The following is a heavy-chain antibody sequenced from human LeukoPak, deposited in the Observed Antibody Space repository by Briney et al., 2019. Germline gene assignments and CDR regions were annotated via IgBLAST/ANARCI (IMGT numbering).Heavy chain of an antibody. J-gene: IGHJ4*02. CDR1: GYNFIVYY. D-gene: IGHD2-15*01. CDR3: AKDWEMRYWQGGFDS. Sequence: ASVKVSCKASGYNFIVYYIHWLRQAPGHGLEWMGWIDPRTGDTHYAQQFRDRFSLTRDTSSSTAYMDLSRLTSDDTAIHFCAKDWEMRYWQGGFDSWGQGTLLTVSS. V-gene: IGHV1-2*02. CDR2: IDPRTGDT.